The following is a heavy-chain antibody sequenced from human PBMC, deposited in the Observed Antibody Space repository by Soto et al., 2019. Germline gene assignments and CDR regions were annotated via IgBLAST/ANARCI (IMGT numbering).Heavy chain of an antibody. CDR3: ARDTIVVVITTLTNYYYYGMDV. V-gene: IGHV1-18*04. CDR2: ISAYNGNT. J-gene: IGHJ6*02. CDR1: GYTFTSYG. D-gene: IGHD3-22*01. Sequence: ASLKISCKASGYTFTSYGISWVRQTPGQGLVWMGWISAYNGNTNYAQKLQGRVTKTTDTSTSRAYMELRSLRSDDTAVYYCARDTIVVVITTLTNYYYYGMDVWGQGTTVTVSS.